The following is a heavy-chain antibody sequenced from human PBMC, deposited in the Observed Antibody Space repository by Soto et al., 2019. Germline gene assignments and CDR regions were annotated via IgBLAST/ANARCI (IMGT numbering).Heavy chain of an antibody. V-gene: IGHV5-51*01. J-gene: IGHJ3*02. D-gene: IGHD3-22*01. CDR1: GYSFTSYW. Sequence: GEALKISCKGFGYSFTSYWIGWVRQMPGKGLEWMGIIYPGDSDTRYSPSFQGQVTISADKSISTAYLQWSSLKASDTAMYYCASVDDSSGYYYLGFGAFDISGQGTMITDSS. CDR3: ASVDDSSGYYYLGFGAFDI. CDR2: IYPGDSDT.